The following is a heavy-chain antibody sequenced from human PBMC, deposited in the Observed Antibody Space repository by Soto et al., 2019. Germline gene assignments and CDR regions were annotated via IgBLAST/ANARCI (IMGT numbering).Heavy chain of an antibody. V-gene: IGHV1-3*01. J-gene: IGHJ6*03. CDR1: GYTFTSYA. CDR3: ARVDYDILTGYGPDYYYYYMDV. D-gene: IGHD3-9*01. CDR2: INAGNGNT. Sequence: ASVKVSCKASGYTFTSYAMHWVRQAPGQRLEWMGWINAGNGNTKYSQKFQGRVTITRDTSASTAYMELSSLRSEDTAVYYCARVDYDILTGYGPDYYYYYMDVWGKGTTVTV.